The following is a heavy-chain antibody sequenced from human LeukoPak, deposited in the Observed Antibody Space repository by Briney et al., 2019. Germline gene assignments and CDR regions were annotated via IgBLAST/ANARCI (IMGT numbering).Heavy chain of an antibody. CDR1: GFTFCDYY. V-gene: IGHV3-11*01. CDR2: ISSRGSTI. D-gene: IGHD2-15*01. J-gene: IGHJ6*03. Sequence: GGSLRLSCAASGFTFCDYYMSWIRQAPGKGLGGVSYISSRGSTIYYADSVKGRFTISRDNAKNSLYLQMNSLRAEDTAVYYCARDALDIVVVVAATPYYYYYIDVWGKGTTVTISS. CDR3: ARDALDIVVVVAATPYYYYYIDV.